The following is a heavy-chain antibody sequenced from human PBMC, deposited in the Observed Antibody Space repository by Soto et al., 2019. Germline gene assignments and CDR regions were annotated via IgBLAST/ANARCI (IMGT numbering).Heavy chain of an antibody. V-gene: IGHV3-15*01. CDR3: TTTTPRYCSGGSCYNSGIYYYYGMDV. CDR1: GFTFSNAW. J-gene: IGHJ6*02. Sequence: EVQLVESGGGLVKPGGSLRLSCAASGFTFSNAWMSWVRQAPGKGLEWVGRIKSKTDGGTTDYAAPVKGRFTISRDDSKNTLYLQMNSLKTEDTAVYYCTTTTPRYCSGGSCYNSGIYYYYGMDVWGQGTTVTVSS. D-gene: IGHD2-15*01. CDR2: IKSKTDGGTT.